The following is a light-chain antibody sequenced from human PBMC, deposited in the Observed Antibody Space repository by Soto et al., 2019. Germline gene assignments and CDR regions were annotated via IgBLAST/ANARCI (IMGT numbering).Light chain of an antibody. V-gene: IGKV3-15*01. CDR1: QSVVSN. Sequence: EIVMTQSPATLSVSPGERATLSCRASQSVVSNLAWYQQKPGQAPRLLIYGSTTRATGIPARFSGRWSETEFTLTISSLQSEDFAFYYCLQYNNWPYTFCQGTKLEIK. CDR3: LQYNNWPYT. J-gene: IGKJ2*01. CDR2: GST.